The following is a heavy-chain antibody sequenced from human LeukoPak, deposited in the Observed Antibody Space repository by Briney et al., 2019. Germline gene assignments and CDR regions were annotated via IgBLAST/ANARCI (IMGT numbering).Heavy chain of an antibody. J-gene: IGHJ4*02. CDR1: GFTFSSYA. D-gene: IGHD3-10*01. V-gene: IGHV3-23*01. CDR2: ISGICGST. CDR3: AKSPRLGNVLLWFGEYDY. Sequence: GXSLRLSCAASGFTFSSYAMSWVRQAPGKGLEWVSAISGICGSTYYADSVNGPFTISRYNSKNPLYLQMTSLRAEDTAVYYCAKSPRLGNVLLWFGEYDYWGQGTLVTVSS.